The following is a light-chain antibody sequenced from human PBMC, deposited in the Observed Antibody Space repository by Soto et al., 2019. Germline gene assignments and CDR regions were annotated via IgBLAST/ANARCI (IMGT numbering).Light chain of an antibody. V-gene: IGKV3-20*01. J-gene: IGKJ5*01. CDR2: GAS. Sequence: IVFTQSPVTRSLPPGEGAPLSFRASQSVSSSYLAWYRQKPGQAPWLLIYGASNRATGIPDRFSGSGSGTDFTLTISRLEPEDFAVYYCQQYGSFITFGQGTRLEIK. CDR3: QQYGSFIT. CDR1: QSVSSSY.